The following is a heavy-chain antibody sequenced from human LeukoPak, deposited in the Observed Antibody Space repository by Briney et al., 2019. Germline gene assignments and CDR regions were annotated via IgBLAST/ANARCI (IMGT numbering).Heavy chain of an antibody. V-gene: IGHV3-20*04. CDR3: ARTNDYYYYYYMDV. CDR2: INWNGGST. J-gene: IGHJ6*03. Sequence: GGSLRLSCAASGFTFDDYGMSWVRQAPGKGLEWVSGINWNGGSTGYADSVKGRFTISRDNAKNSLYLQMNSLRAEDTALYYCARTNDYYYYYYMDVWGKGTTVTVSS. D-gene: IGHD1-1*01. CDR1: GFTFDDYG.